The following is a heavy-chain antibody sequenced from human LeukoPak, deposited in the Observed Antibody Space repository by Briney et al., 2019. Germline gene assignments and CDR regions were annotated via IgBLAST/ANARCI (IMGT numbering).Heavy chain of an antibody. CDR1: GFTFSNSG. J-gene: IGHJ4*02. D-gene: IGHD2-2*01. CDR3: AKLDIVVVPAASFDY. CDR2: IGGSGTRT. V-gene: IGHV3-23*01. Sequence: GGSLRLSCAASGFTFSNSGMTWVRQAPGKGLEWVSGIGGSGTRTYYADSVKGRFTISRDNSKNTLYLQMNSLRAEDTAVYYCAKLDIVVVPAASFDYWGQGTLVTVSS.